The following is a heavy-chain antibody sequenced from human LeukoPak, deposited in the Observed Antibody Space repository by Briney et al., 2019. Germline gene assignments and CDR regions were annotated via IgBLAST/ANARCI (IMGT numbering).Heavy chain of an antibody. CDR2: ITSSGATT. Sequence: GGSLRLSCTGSGFTFSDYFMTWIRQAPGKGLEYISFITSSGATTYYADSVKGRFTISRDNAKNSLYLQVDSLRAEDTAVYYCARGDEGDTTVLKEGYFDYWGQGTLVTVSS. CDR3: ARGDEGDTTVLKEGYFDY. CDR1: GFTFSDYF. J-gene: IGHJ4*02. V-gene: IGHV3-11*04. D-gene: IGHD4-17*01.